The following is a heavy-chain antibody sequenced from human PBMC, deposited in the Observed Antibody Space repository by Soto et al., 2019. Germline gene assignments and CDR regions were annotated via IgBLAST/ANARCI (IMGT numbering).Heavy chain of an antibody. CDR3: ARGVSSSFYN. D-gene: IGHD2-8*01. Sequence: VQLVESGGDLVQPGGFLRLSFSASGFTFSSYWMHWVRQAPGKGLVWVSGINFDGSRTNYADSVKGRFTISRDNAKNTLYLQMNSLRAEDTAVYYCARGVSSSFYNWGQGTLVTVSS. V-gene: IGHV3-74*01. CDR1: GFTFSSYW. J-gene: IGHJ4*02. CDR2: INFDGSRT.